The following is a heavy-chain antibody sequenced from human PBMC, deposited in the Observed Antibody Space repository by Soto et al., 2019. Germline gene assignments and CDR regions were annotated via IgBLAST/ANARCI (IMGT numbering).Heavy chain of an antibody. Sequence: GSLRLSCAASGFTFSSYSMNWVRQAPGKGLEWVSSISSSSYIYYADSVKGRFTISRDNAKNSLYLQMNSLRVDDTAVYFCAKDRFGIVGPVDYWGQGTLVTVSS. CDR3: AKDRFGIVGPVDY. D-gene: IGHD1-26*01. CDR2: ISSSSYI. CDR1: GFTFSSYS. J-gene: IGHJ4*02. V-gene: IGHV3-21*04.